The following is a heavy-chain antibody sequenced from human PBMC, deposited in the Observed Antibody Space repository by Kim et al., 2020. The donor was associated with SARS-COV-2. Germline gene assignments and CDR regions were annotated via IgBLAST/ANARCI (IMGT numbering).Heavy chain of an antibody. Sequence: NKYYADYVKDRFTITRDNSKNSLYLQMNSLRAEDTAVYYCARDWARLFDYWGQGTLVTVSS. J-gene: IGHJ4*02. CDR3: ARDWARLFDY. V-gene: IGHV3-33*01. D-gene: IGHD3-16*01. CDR2: NK.